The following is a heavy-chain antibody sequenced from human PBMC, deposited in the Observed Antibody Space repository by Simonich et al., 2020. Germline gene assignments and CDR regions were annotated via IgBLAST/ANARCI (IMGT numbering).Heavy chain of an antibody. CDR2: INPNRCGT. D-gene: IGHD6-6*01. J-gene: IGHJ6*03. CDR3: ARDRAARYYYYYYMDV. CDR1: GYTFTGYY. V-gene: IGHV1-2*02. Sequence: QVQLVQSGAEVKKPGASVKVSCKASGYTFTGYYMHWVRQAPGQGLAGMGWINPNRCGTNDAQKVQGRVTMTRDTSISTTSMELSRLRSDDTAVYYCARDRAARYYYYYYMDVWGKGTTVTVSS.